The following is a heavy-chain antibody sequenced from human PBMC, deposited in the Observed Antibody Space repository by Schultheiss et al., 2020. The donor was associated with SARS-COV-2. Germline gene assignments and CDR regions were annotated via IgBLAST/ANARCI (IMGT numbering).Heavy chain of an antibody. CDR2: VIPIFGEA. D-gene: IGHD6-13*01. V-gene: IGHV1-69*13. CDR1: GYVFMNFG. J-gene: IGHJ5*02. CDR3: ARAGSIAAAAFDP. Sequence: SVKVSCKASGYVFMNFGITWVRLAPGQGLAPGQGLEWVGGVIPIFGEANYAQKFQGRVTITADESTTTAYMELSSLRSEDTAVYYCARAGSIAAAAFDPWGQGTLVTVSS.